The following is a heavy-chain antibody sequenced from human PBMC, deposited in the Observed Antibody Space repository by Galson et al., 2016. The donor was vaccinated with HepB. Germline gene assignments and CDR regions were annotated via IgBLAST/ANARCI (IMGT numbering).Heavy chain of an antibody. CDR2: INSYNGNT. Sequence: SVKVSCKASGYTFTSYGISWVRQAPGQGLEWMGWINSYNGNTNYAHKLQGRVTMTTDTSTSTAYMELRSLRSDDTAVYYCASHYGSGSSNWFDPWGQGTLVTVSS. CDR1: GYTFTSYG. D-gene: IGHD3-10*01. CDR3: ASHYGSGSSNWFDP. V-gene: IGHV1-18*04. J-gene: IGHJ5*02.